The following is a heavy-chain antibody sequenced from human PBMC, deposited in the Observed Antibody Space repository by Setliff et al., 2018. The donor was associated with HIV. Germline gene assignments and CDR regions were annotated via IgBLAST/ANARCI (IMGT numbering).Heavy chain of an antibody. CDR1: GGSISSSSYH. D-gene: IGHD2-8*01. CDR2: IYYSGNT. CDR3: ARQLSNSFDY. Sequence: PSETLSLTCSVSGGSISSSSYHWAWIRQPPGKGLEWIGTIYYSGNTYYNPSLKSRLTISLDTSTNKFSLKLSSVTAADTAVYYCARQLSNSFDYWGQGTLVTVSS. J-gene: IGHJ4*02. V-gene: IGHV4-39*01.